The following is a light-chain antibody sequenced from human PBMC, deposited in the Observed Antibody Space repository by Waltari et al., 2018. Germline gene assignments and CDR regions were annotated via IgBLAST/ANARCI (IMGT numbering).Light chain of an antibody. Sequence: QSALTQPASVSGSPGQSITISCTGTSSDAGGYTYVSLYQQHPGKAPKLKIYDVSNRPSGVSNRFSGSKSGNTASLTISGLQAEDEADYYCSSYTSSSTLVVFGGGTKLTVL. CDR1: SSDAGGYTY. CDR2: DVS. CDR3: SSYTSSSTLVV. J-gene: IGLJ2*01. V-gene: IGLV2-14*03.